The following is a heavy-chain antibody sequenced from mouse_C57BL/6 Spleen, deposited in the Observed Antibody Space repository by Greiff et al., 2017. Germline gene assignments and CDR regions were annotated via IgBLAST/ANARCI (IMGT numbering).Heavy chain of an antibody. CDR1: GYAFSSSW. CDR2: IYPGAGDP. Sequence: QVQLKESGPELVKPGASVKISCKASGYAFSSSWLNWVKQRPGQGLEWIGRIYPGAGDPNYNRKFKGKATLTADKSSSTAYMQLSSLTSADSAVXLCARLEYYSNLSYAMDYWGQGTSVTVSS. V-gene: IGHV1-82*01. CDR3: ARLEYYSNLSYAMDY. D-gene: IGHD2-5*01. J-gene: IGHJ4*01.